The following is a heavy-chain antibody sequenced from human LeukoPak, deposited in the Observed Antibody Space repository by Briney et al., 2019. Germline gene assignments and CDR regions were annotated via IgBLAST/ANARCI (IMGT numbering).Heavy chain of an antibody. D-gene: IGHD3-10*01. V-gene: IGHV1-18*01. CDR3: ARASWFGEFAFDY. CDR2: ISAYNGNT. J-gene: IGHJ4*02. CDR1: GYTFTSYG. Sequence: ASVRVSCKASGYTFTSYGISWVRQAPGQGLEWMGWISAYNGNTNYAQKLQGRVTITRNTSISTAYMELSSLRSEDTAVYYCARASWFGEFAFDYWGQGTLVTVSS.